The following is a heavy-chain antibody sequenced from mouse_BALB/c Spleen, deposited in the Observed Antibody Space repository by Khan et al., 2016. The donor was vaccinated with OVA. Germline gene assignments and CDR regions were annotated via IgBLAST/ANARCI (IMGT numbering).Heavy chain of an antibody. CDR2: INPSNGYT. D-gene: IGHD2-14*01. Sequence: QVQLKQSGAELARPGASVKMSCKASGYTFTSYTIHWIKLRPGQGLEWIGYINPSNGYTNYNQKFKDKATLTADKSSTTAYMQLISLTSDDSAVYNCVRDGAYHRNDGWFAYWGQGTLVTVSA. J-gene: IGHJ3*01. CDR3: VRDGAYHRNDGWFAY. CDR1: GYTFTSYT. V-gene: IGHV1-4*01.